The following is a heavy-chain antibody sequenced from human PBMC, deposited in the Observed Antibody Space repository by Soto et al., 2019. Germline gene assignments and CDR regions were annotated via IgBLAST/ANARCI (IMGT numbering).Heavy chain of an antibody. J-gene: IGHJ4*02. CDR2: IYWDDYN. V-gene: IGHV2-5*02. Sequence: QITLKESGPTLVKPTQTLTLTCTFSGFSLTSNAVGVGWFRQPPGKALEWLALIYWDDYNHYSPSLKSRLTFTKDTSKTHVVLIMTIMVLVDASTYYCAHGSGCLFDFWGQGTLVTVSS. CDR1: GFSLTSNAVG. CDR3: AHGSGCLFDF. D-gene: IGHD6-19*01.